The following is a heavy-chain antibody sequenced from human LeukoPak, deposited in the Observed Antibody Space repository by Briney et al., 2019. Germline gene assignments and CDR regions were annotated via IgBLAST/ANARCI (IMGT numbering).Heavy chain of an antibody. CDR2: INHSGST. D-gene: IGHD6-6*01. V-gene: IGHV4-34*01. CDR3: AREEQLVFDS. Sequence: SETLSLTCAVHGGSFSGHYWSWIRQPPGKGLEWIGEINHSGSTNYNPSLKSRVTISIDTSNNQYSLKLSSVTAAYTAVYYCAREEQLVFDSWGQGTLVTVSS. J-gene: IGHJ4*02. CDR1: GGSFSGHY.